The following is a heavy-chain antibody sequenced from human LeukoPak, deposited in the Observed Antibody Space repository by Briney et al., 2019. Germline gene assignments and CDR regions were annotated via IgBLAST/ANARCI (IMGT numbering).Heavy chain of an antibody. CDR1: GFTFSSYE. CDR2: ISNRGSTI. CDR3: ARGHFDWSNWFDP. D-gene: IGHD3-9*01. J-gene: IGHJ5*02. Sequence: GGSLRLSCAASGFTFSSYEMNWVRQAPGKGLEWVSHISNRGSTIYYADSVKGRFTISRDNAKNSLYLQMNSLRAEDTAVYYCARGHFDWSNWFDPWGQGTLVTVSS. V-gene: IGHV3-48*03.